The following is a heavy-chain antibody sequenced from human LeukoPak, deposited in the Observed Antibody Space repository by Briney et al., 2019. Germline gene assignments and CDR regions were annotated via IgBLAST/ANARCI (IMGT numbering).Heavy chain of an antibody. CDR1: GFTFSSYG. CDR3: AKDRWDYYDSSAFDC. Sequence: GRSLRLSCAASGFTFSSYGMHWVRQAPGKRLEWVAVISYDGSNKYYADSVKGRFTISRDNSKNTLYLQMNSLRAEDTAVYYCAKDRWDYYDSSAFDCWGQGTLVTVSS. V-gene: IGHV3-30*18. CDR2: ISYDGSNK. D-gene: IGHD3-22*01. J-gene: IGHJ4*02.